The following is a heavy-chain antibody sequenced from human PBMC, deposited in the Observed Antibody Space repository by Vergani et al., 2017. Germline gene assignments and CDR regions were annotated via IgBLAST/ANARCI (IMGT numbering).Heavy chain of an antibody. J-gene: IGHJ4*02. CDR2: IIPIFGTA. D-gene: IGHD1-26*01. CDR3: AGEKYKGELLAALFDY. V-gene: IGHV1-69*06. Sequence: QVQLVQSGAEVKKPGSSVKVSCKASGGTFSSYAISWVRQAPGQGLEWIGGIIPIFGTANYAQKFQVRVTITADKSTTTAYMELSSLRSEDTAVYYCAGEKYKGELLAALFDYWGQGTLVTVSS. CDR1: GGTFSSYA.